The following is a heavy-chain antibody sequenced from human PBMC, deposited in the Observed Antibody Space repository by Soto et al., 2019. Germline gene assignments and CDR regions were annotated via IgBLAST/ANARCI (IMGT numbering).Heavy chain of an antibody. J-gene: IGHJ4*02. CDR2: IYYSGST. D-gene: IGHD3-3*01. CDR3: ARQELFLEWFPFDY. V-gene: IGHV4-39*01. Sequence: SETLSLTCTVSGGSISSSSYYWGWIRQPPGKGLEWIGSIYYSGSTYYNPSLKSRVTISVDTSKNQFSLKLSSVTAADTAVYYCARQELFLEWFPFDYWGQGTLVTVSS. CDR1: GGSISSSSYY.